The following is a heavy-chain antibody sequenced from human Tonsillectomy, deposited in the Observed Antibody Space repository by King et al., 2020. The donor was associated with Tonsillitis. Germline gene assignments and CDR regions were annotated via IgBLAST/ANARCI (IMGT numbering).Heavy chain of an antibody. J-gene: IGHJ4*02. Sequence: VQLVESGAEVKKPGDSLKIYCKGSGYSFTTYWIGWVRQMPGKCLEWMGIIYPGDSDTRYSPSFQGQVTISADKSISTAYLQWSSLKASDTAMYYCASTSEDIVVVPAAFDYWGQGTLVTVSS. CDR3: ASTSEDIVVVPAAFDY. V-gene: IGHV5-51*03. D-gene: IGHD2-2*01. CDR2: IYPGDSDT. CDR1: GYSFTTYW.